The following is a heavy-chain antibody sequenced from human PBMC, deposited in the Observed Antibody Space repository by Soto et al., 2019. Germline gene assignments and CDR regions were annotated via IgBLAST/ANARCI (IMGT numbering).Heavy chain of an antibody. J-gene: IGHJ5*02. Sequence: SETLSLTCTVSGGSISSGGYYWSWIRQPPGKGLEWIGYIYYSGSTYYNPSLKSRVTISVDTSKNQFSLKLSSVTAADTAVYYCARGQRSPGAFDPWGQGTLVTVSS. CDR1: GGSISSGGYY. D-gene: IGHD2-15*01. CDR3: ARGQRSPGAFDP. CDR2: IYYSGST. V-gene: IGHV4-30-4*01.